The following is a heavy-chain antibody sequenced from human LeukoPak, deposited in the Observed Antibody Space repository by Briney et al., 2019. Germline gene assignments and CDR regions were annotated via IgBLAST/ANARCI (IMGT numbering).Heavy chain of an antibody. V-gene: IGHV3-72*01. CDR3: VRDMKQWPNAFEI. CDR1: GFTFSSYG. D-gene: IGHD6-19*01. CDR2: TRNKANSYTT. Sequence: PGRSLRLSCAASGFTFSSYGMHWVRQAPGKGLEWVGRTRNKANSYTTEYAASVKGRFTISRDDSKDSLYLQMNSLKTEDTAVYYCVRDMKQWPNAFEIWGQGTLVTVSS. J-gene: IGHJ3*02.